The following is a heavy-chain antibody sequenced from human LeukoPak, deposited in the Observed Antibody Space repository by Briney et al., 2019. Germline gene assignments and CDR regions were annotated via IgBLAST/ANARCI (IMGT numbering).Heavy chain of an antibody. Sequence: GGSLRLSCVASGFTFTTHWMSWVRQAPGKGLEWVANIHQDGSDKYYVDSVKGRFTISRDNAKNSLYPQMNSLRAEDTAVYFCARYGGSYLDYWGQGTLVTVSS. J-gene: IGHJ4*02. D-gene: IGHD1-26*01. CDR2: IHQDGSDK. CDR3: ARYGGSYLDY. V-gene: IGHV3-7*01. CDR1: GFTFTTHW.